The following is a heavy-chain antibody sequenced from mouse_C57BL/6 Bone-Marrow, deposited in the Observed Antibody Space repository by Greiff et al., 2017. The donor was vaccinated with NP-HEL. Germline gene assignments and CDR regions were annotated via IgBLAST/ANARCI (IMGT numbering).Heavy chain of an antibody. V-gene: IGHV1-64*01. CDR2: IHPTGGDT. D-gene: IGHD1-1*01. CDR1: GYTFTSYW. Sequence: QVQLQQPGAELVKPGASVKLSCKASGYTFTSYWMHWVKQRPGQGLEWIGMIHPTGGDTNYNEKFKSKATLTVDKSSSTAYMQLSSLTSEDSAVYYVARGYGSEFAYWGQGTLVTVSA. J-gene: IGHJ3*01. CDR3: ARGYGSEFAY.